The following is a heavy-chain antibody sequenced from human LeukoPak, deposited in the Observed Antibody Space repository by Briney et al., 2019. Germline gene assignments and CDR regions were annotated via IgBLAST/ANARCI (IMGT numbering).Heavy chain of an antibody. J-gene: IGHJ5*02. CDR2: ISYDGCNK. D-gene: IGHD3-10*01. CDR1: GFTFSSYG. Sequence: GGSLRLSCAASGFTFSSYGMHWVRQAPGKGLEWVAVISYDGCNKYYADSVKGRFTISRDNSKNTLYLQMNSLRAEDTAVYYCAKDRSGWFDPWGQGTLVTVSS. CDR3: AKDRSGWFDP. V-gene: IGHV3-30*18.